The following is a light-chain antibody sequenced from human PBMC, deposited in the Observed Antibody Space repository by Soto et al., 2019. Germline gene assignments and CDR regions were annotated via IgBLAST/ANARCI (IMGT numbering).Light chain of an antibody. CDR3: ATWDGGLSGPFV. V-gene: IGLV2-14*01. CDR1: SSDIGGYKH. CDR2: EVS. J-gene: IGLJ1*01. Sequence: QSALTQPASVSGSPGQSITISCTGTSSDIGGYKHVSWYQQHPGKAPKLMIYEVSNRPSGVSNRFSGSKSGNTASLTISGLQAEDEANSSCATWDGGLSGPFVFGTGTKLTVL.